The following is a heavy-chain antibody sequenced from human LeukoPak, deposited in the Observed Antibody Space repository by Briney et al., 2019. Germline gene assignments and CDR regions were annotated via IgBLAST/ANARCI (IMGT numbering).Heavy chain of an antibody. V-gene: IGHV4-34*01. J-gene: IGHJ4*02. D-gene: IGHD3-10*01. CDR3: ARRYYYNLGSFPFDF. CDR1: GRPLGGDC. CDR2: IHNSGTT. Sequence: SDTRSLSSAVAGRPLGGDCWSWWRQSSGKRLEWIGEIHNSGTTNYNPSLNSRVTISEDTSKNQFYLNLSSVTAADTAVYYCARRYYYNLGSFPFDFWGQGTLVTVSS.